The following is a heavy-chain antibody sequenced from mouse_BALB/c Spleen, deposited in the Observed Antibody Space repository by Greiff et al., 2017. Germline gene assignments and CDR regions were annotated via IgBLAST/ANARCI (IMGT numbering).Heavy chain of an antibody. CDR2: IWSGGST. V-gene: IGHV2-2*02. J-gene: IGHJ1*01. CDR1: GFSLTSYG. CDR3: ARERAPYWYFDV. D-gene: IGHD3-3*01. Sequence: QVQLQQSGPGLVQPSQSLSITCTVSGFSLTSYGVHWVRQSPGKGLEWLGVIWSGGSTDYNAAFISRLSISKGNSKSQVFFKMNSLQANDTAIYYCARERAPYWYFDVWGAGTTVTVSS.